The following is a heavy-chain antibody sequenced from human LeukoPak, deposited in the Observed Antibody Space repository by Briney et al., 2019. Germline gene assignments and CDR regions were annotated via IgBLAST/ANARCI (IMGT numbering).Heavy chain of an antibody. CDR1: GGTFSSYA. CDR3: ARDLGGSRYYYGMDV. CDR2: IIPILGIA. V-gene: IGHV1-69*04. J-gene: IGHJ6*02. D-gene: IGHD2-15*01. Sequence: SVKVSCKASGGTFSSYAISWVRQAPGQGLEWMGRIIPILGIANYAQKFQGRVTITADKSTSTAYMELSSLRSEDTAVYYCARDLGGSRYYYGMDVWGRGTTVTVSS.